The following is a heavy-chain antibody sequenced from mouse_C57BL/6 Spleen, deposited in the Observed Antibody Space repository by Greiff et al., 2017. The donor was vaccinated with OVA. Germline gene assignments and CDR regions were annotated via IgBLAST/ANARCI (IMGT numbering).Heavy chain of an antibody. J-gene: IGHJ1*03. D-gene: IGHD1-1*01. Sequence: EVKVVESVAELVRPGASVKLSCTASGFNIKNTYMHWVKQRPEQGLEWIGRIDPANGNTKYAPKFQGKATITADTSSNTAYLQLSSLTSEDTAIYYCARGYYGSSWYCDVWGTGTTVTVSS. CDR1: GFNIKNTY. CDR3: ARGYYGSSWYCDV. CDR2: IDPANGNT. V-gene: IGHV14-3*01.